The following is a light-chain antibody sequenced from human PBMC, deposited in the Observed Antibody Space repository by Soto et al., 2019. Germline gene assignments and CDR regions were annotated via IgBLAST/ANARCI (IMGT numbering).Light chain of an antibody. CDR3: QQDNSYWT. J-gene: IGKJ1*01. Sequence: DIQMTQSPSTLSASVGDRVTITCRASQSISSWLGWYQQKPVKAPKLLIYKASSLESGVPSRFSGRGSGTEFTLTISSLQPDDFATYYCQQDNSYWTFGQGTKVAIK. CDR2: KAS. CDR1: QSISSW. V-gene: IGKV1-5*03.